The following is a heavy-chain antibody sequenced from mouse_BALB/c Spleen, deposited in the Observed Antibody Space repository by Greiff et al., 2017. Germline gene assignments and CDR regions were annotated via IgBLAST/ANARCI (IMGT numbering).Heavy chain of an antibody. Sequence: EVKLVESGPGLVKPSQSLSLTCTVTGYSITSDYVWKWIRQFPGNKLEWMGYISYSGSTSYNPTLKSRISITRDTSKNQFFLQLNTVTTEDTATYYCARSGGAYYFDYWGQGTTLTVSS. D-gene: IGHD1-1*02. CDR3: ARSGGAYYFDY. CDR2: ISYSGST. V-gene: IGHV3-2*02. CDR1: GYSITSDYV. J-gene: IGHJ2*01.